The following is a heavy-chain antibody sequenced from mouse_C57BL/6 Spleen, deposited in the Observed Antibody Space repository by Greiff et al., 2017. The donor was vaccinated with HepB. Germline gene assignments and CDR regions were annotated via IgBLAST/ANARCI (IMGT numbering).Heavy chain of an antibody. CDR1: GYSITSGYY. CDR2: ISYDGSN. CDR3: ARGIYYGSCYWYFDV. V-gene: IGHV3-6*01. Sequence: EVQLQESGPGLVKPSQSLSLTCSVTGYSITSGYYWNWIRQFPGNKLEWMGYISYDGSNNYNPSLKNRISITRDTSKNQFFLKLNSVTTEDTATYYCARGIYYGSCYWYFDVWGTGTTVTVSS. J-gene: IGHJ1*03. D-gene: IGHD1-1*01.